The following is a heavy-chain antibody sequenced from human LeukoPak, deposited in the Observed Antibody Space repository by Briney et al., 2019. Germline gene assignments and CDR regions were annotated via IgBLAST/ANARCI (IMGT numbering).Heavy chain of an antibody. V-gene: IGHV3-23*01. D-gene: IGHD2-15*01. CDR3: AKDGPYCTGGSCYPPSY. J-gene: IGHJ4*02. CDR2: ISGSGFST. CDR1: GFTFSSYA. Sequence: PGGSLRLSCAASGFTFSSYAMSWVRQAPGKGLEWVSSISGSGFSTYYADSVKGRFTISKDNSKNTLYLQMNSLRAEDTALYYCAKDGPYCTGGSCYPPSYWGQGTLVTVSS.